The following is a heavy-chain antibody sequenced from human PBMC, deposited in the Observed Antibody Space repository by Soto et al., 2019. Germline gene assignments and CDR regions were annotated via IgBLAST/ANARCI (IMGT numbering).Heavy chain of an antibody. CDR2: ISSSSSYI. V-gene: IGHV3-21*01. J-gene: IGHJ5*02. CDR1: GFTFSSYS. Sequence: PGGSLRLSCAASGFTFSSYSMNWVRQAPGKGLEWVSSISSSSSYIYYADSVKGRFTISRDNAKNSLYLQMNSLRAEDTAVYYCARESLSPPYNWFDPWGQGTLVTVSS. CDR3: ARESLSPPYNWFDP. D-gene: IGHD3-3*02.